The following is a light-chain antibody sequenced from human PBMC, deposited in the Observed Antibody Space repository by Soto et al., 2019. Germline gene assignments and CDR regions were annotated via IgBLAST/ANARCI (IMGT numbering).Light chain of an antibody. Sequence: DIQMTHSPSSLSASVGDRVTITCQASQDISNRLNWYHQKPGKAPNLLIYDASNLAAGVPSGFSGSGSGTHVTFTISSLQPEDIGTYYCQNCFTVPYTFGQGTKVDIK. V-gene: IGKV1-33*01. J-gene: IGKJ2*01. CDR3: QNCFTVPYT. CDR1: QDISNR. CDR2: DAS.